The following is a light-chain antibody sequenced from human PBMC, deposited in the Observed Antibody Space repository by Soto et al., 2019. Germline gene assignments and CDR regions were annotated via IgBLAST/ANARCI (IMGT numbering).Light chain of an antibody. CDR3: QQRSNFIT. CDR1: QSVSSY. CDR2: DAS. V-gene: IGKV3-11*01. Sequence: EIVLTQSPVTPSLPPGERATLSCRASQSVSSYLAWYKQKPGQAPRLLIYDASNRATGIPARFSGSGSGTDFTLTIRSLESEDFAVYYCQQRSNFITFGQGTRLGIK. J-gene: IGKJ5*01.